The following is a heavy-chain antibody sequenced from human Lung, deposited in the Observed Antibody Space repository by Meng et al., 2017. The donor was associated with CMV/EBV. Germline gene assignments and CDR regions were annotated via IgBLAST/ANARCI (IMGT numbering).Heavy chain of an antibody. V-gene: IGHV1-8*01. D-gene: IGHD6-6*01. CDR1: GYTFTSYD. J-gene: IGHJ4*02. CDR3: ARRRGGSSWGDFDY. CDR2: MNPNSGNT. Sequence: SVXVSXXASGYTFTSYDINWVRQATGQGLEWMGWMNPNSGNTGYAQNFQGRVTMTRNTSISTVYMELSGLRSEDTAVYYCARRRGGSSWGDFDYWGQG.